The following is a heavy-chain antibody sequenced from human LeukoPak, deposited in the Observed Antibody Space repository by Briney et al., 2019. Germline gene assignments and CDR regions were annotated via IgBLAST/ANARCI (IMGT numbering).Heavy chain of an antibody. CDR3: ARDHSNAAKSWWFDP. CDR2: INPDGGYT. D-gene: IGHD2-15*01. CDR1: GYSFTRHG. J-gene: IGHJ5*02. Sequence: ASVKVSCKTAGYSFTRHGIHWGRQSPGHGLGWGGIINPDGGYTVYAQKFQGRVSVTRDMSPSTVYMASSRLRYEDTAVYYCARDHSNAAKSWWFDPWGQGTLVSVSA. V-gene: IGHV1-46*01.